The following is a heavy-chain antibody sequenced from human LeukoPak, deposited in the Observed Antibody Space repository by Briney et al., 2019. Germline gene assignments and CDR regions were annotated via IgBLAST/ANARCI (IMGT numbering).Heavy chain of an antibody. J-gene: IGHJ4*02. CDR1: GGSFSGYY. Sequence: SETLSLTCAVYGGSFSGYYWSWIRQPPGKGLKWIGEINHSGSTNYNPSLKSRVTISVDTSKNQFSLKLSSVTAADTAVYYCARRCSGGSCYSRRGYSYGLFDYWGQGTLVTVSS. D-gene: IGHD2-15*01. CDR3: ARRCSGGSCYSRRGYSYGLFDY. V-gene: IGHV4-34*01. CDR2: INHSGST.